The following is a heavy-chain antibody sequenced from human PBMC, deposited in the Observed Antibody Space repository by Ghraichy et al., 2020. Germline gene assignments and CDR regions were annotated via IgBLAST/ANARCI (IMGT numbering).Heavy chain of an antibody. D-gene: IGHD3-22*01. CDR3: ATFNYYDASGYLGGRDY. V-gene: IGHV4-31*03. CDR2: VFFGGST. CDR1: GGYISSGGYY. Sequence: SETLSLTCTVSGGYISSGGYYWTWIRQPPGKGLEWVGCVFFGGSTSYNPSLGSRVTISLDAPMNQFSLKLSSASAADTAVYFCATFNYYDASGYLGGRDYWGQGTLVTVSS. J-gene: IGHJ4*02.